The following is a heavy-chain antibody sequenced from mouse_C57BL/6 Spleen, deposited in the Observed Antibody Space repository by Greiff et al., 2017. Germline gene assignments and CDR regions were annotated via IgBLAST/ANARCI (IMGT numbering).Heavy chain of an antibody. V-gene: IGHV1-81*01. J-gene: IGHJ2*01. CDR3: SHFDY. CDR2: IYPRSGNT. Sequence: QVQLQQSGAELARPGASVKLSCKASGYTFTSYGISWVKQRTGQGLEWIGEIYPRSGNTYYNEKFKGKATLNADKSSSTAYMELRSLTSEDSAVYFCSHFDYWGQGTTLTVSS. CDR1: GYTFTSYG.